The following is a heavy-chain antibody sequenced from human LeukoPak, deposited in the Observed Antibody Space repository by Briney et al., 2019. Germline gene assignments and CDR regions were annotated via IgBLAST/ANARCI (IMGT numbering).Heavy chain of an antibody. D-gene: IGHD6-13*01. Sequence: SETLSLTCAVYGGSFSGYYWSWIRQPPGKGMDWIGEINHSGSTNYNPSLKSRVTISVDTSKNQFSLKLSSVTAADTAVYYCARVGSSSPEELDYWSQGTLVTVSS. CDR1: GGSFSGYY. V-gene: IGHV4-34*01. J-gene: IGHJ4*02. CDR3: ARVGSSSPEELDY. CDR2: INHSGST.